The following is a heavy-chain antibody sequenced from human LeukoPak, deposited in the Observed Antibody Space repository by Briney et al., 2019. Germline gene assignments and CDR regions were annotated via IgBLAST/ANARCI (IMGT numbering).Heavy chain of an antibody. J-gene: IGHJ4*02. CDR3: ARARGGDTYFDY. CDR2: IYYSGST. Sequence: SETLSLTCTVSGGSISSYYWSWIRQPPGKGLEWIGYIYYSGSTNYNPSLKSRVTISVDTSKNQFSLKLSSVTAADTAVYYCARARGGDTYFDYWAREPWSPSPQ. V-gene: IGHV4-59*08. D-gene: IGHD3-16*01. CDR1: GGSISSYY.